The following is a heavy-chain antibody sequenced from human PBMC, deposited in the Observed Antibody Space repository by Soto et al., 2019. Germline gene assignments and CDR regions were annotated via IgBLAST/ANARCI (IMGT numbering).Heavy chain of an antibody. CDR1: GFTLSSYW. Sequence: PGGSLRLSXAASGFTLSSYWMSWVRQAPGKGLEWVANIKQDGSEKFYVDSVKGRFTISGDNAKNSLYLQMNSLRAEDTAVYYCAREGEYSDSSGYYDYWGQGTLVTVSS. J-gene: IGHJ4*02. CDR2: IKQDGSEK. V-gene: IGHV3-7*01. D-gene: IGHD3-22*01. CDR3: AREGEYSDSSGYYDY.